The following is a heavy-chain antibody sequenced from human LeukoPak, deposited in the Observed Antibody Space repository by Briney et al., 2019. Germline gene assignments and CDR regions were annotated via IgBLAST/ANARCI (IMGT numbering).Heavy chain of an antibody. V-gene: IGHV1-2*02. Sequence: ASVKVSCKASGYTFTSYYMHWVRQAPGQGLEWMGWINPNSGGTNYAQKFQGRVTMTRDTSISTAYMELSRLRSDDTAVYYCARDHVVVVAAHYYYYYMDVWGKGTTVTVSS. CDR2: INPNSGGT. CDR3: ARDHVVVVAAHYYYYYMDV. CDR1: GYTFTSYY. J-gene: IGHJ6*03. D-gene: IGHD2-15*01.